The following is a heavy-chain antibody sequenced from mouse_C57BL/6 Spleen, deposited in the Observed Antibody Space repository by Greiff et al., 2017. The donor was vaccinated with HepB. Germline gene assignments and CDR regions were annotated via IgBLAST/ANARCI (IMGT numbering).Heavy chain of an antibody. CDR2: INPNNGGT. Sequence: VQLKESGPELVKPGASVKIPCKASGYTFTDYNMDWVKQSHGKSLEWIGDINPNNGGTIYNQKFKGKATLTVDKSSSTAYMELRSLTSEDTAVYYCARNSNYCWYFDVWGTGTTVTVSS. J-gene: IGHJ1*03. CDR3: ARNSNYCWYFDV. D-gene: IGHD2-5*01. V-gene: IGHV1-18*01. CDR1: GYTFTDYN.